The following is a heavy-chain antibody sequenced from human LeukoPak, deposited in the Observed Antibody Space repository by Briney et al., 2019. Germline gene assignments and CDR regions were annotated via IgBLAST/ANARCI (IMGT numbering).Heavy chain of an antibody. CDR2: ISYDGSNK. CDR3: AKDEWYCSSTSCPYYYYYGMDV. V-gene: IGHV3-30*18. D-gene: IGHD2-2*01. J-gene: IGHJ6*02. Sequence: GRSLRLSCAASGFTFSSYGMDWVRQAPGKGLEWVAVISYDGSNKYYADSVKGRFTISRDNSKNTLYLQMNSLRAEDTAVYYCAKDEWYCSSTSCPYYYYYGMDVWGQGTTVTVSS. CDR1: GFTFSSYG.